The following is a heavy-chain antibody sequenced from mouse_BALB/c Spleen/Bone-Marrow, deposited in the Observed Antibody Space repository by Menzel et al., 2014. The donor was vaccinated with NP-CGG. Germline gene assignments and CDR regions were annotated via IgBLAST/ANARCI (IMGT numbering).Heavy chain of an antibody. V-gene: IGHV1-7*01. Sequence: QVQLQQSGAELAKPGASVKMSCKASGYNFISYWMHWVKQRPGQGLEWIGYINPSTGYTEYNQKFKGKATLTADKSSSKAYMQLSSLTSEDSAVYYCARNYDYDGGYYAMNYWGQGTSVTVSS. CDR2: INPSTGYT. J-gene: IGHJ4*01. D-gene: IGHD2-4*01. CDR1: GYNFISYW. CDR3: ARNYDYDGGYYAMNY.